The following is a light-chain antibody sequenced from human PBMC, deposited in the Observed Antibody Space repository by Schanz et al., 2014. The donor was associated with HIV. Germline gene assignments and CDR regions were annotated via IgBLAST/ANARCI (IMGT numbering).Light chain of an antibody. CDR3: QQYNSYPPT. J-gene: IGKJ2*01. CDR2: SAS. Sequence: DIQMTQSPSTLSAAVGDRVTITCRASESIDTYLAWYQQKPGQAPKLLIYSASTLQSGVPSRFSGSGSETDFNLTISCLQSEDFATYYCQQYNSYPPTFGQGTKLEIK. V-gene: IGKV1-5*01. CDR1: ESIDTY.